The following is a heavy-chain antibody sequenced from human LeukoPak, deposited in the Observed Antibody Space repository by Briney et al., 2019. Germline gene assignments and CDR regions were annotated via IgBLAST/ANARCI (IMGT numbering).Heavy chain of an antibody. CDR3: ARERQNKDFWSGGDY. J-gene: IGHJ4*02. Sequence: GGSLRLSCAASGFTFSNHWMNWVRQAPGKGLEWVSSISSSSSYIYYADSVKGRFTISRDNAKNSLYLQMNTLRPEDTAVYYCARERQNKDFWSGGDYWGQGTLVTVSS. D-gene: IGHD3-3*01. CDR2: ISSSSSYI. CDR1: GFTFSNHW. V-gene: IGHV3-21*01.